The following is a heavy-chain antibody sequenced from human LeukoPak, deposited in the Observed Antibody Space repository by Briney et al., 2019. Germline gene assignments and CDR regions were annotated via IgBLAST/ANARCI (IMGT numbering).Heavy chain of an antibody. CDR2: FDPEYVET. D-gene: IGHD5-24*01. CDR3: VSDRSDGGYAESNGYPTFDL. Sequence: ASVKVSCKVSGYALSESSIHWVRQTPGEGLEWMGGFDPEYVETTYAQKFRGRVTMTEDTSTDTAYMELMNLRSDDTAVYYCVSDRSDGGYAESNGYPTFDLWGRGTLVTVSS. CDR1: GYALSESS. V-gene: IGHV1-24*01. J-gene: IGHJ2*01.